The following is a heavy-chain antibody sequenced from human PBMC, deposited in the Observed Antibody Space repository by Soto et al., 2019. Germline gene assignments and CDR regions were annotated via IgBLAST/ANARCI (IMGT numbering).Heavy chain of an antibody. D-gene: IGHD2-15*01. CDR3: ARVRGGGPFDD. J-gene: IGHJ4*02. CDR2: IYYSGST. V-gene: IGHV4-31*03. CDR1: GGSISSGGYY. Sequence: QVQLQESGPGLVKPSQTLSLTCTVSGGSISSGGYYWSWILQQPGKGLEWIGYIYYSGSTYYNPSLKSRVTRSVDTSKNQFSLKLRSVAAADTAVYYWARVRGGGPFDDWGQGTLVTVSS.